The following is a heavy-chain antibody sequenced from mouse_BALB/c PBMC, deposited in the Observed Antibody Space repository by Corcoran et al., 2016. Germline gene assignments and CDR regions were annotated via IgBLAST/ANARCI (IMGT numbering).Heavy chain of an antibody. V-gene: IGHV9-1*02. J-gene: IGHJ4*01. CDR1: GYTFTNYG. Sequence: QIQLVQSGPELKKPGETVKISCKASGYTFTNYGMNWVKQAPGKGLKWMGWINTYTGEPTYADDFKGRFAFSLETSASTAYLQINNLKNEDMATYFCAKDVPGGDYAKDYWGQGTSVTVSS. CDR3: AKDVPGGDYAKDY. CDR2: INTYTGEP.